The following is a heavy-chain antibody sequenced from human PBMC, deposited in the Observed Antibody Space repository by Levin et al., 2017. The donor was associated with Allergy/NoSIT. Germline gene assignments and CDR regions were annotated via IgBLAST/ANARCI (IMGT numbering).Heavy chain of an antibody. CDR1: GFTVSSNY. V-gene: IGHV3-66*01. CDR2: IYSGGST. CDR3: ARGGYGGYYYGMDV. D-gene: IGHD2-15*01. J-gene: IGHJ6*02. Sequence: GESLKISCAASGFTVSSNYMSWVRQAPGKGLEWVSVIYSGGSTYYADSVKGRFTISRDNSKNTLYLQMNSLRAEDTAVYYCARGGYGGYYYGMDVWGQGTTVTVSS.